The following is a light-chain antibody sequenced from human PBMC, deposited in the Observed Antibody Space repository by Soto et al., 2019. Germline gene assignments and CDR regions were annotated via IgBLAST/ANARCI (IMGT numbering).Light chain of an antibody. J-gene: IGLJ1*01. CDR2: DVT. CDR3: SSYTSSSTPYV. V-gene: IGLV2-14*01. CDR1: GSDVGGYNY. Sequence: QSVLTHPATETGYPGQSITISCTGTGSDVGGYNYVSWYQQHPVKAPKLMIYDVTNRPSGVSDRFSGSKSGNTASLTISGLQAEDEADYYCSSYTSSSTPYVFGTGTKVTVL.